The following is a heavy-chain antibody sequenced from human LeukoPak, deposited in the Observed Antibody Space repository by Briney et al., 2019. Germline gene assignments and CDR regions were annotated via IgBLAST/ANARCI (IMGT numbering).Heavy chain of an antibody. D-gene: IGHD6-19*01. CDR3: ATHTSGWNLDY. CDR2: IKPDGSDK. Sequence: GGSLRLSCAASGFTFSSYWMSWVRQAPGRGLEWVANIKPDGSDKYYVDSVKGRFTMSRDNAKNSLYLQMNSLRAEDTAVYYCATHTSGWNLDYWGQGTLVTVSS. J-gene: IGHJ4*02. V-gene: IGHV3-7*01. CDR1: GFTFSSYW.